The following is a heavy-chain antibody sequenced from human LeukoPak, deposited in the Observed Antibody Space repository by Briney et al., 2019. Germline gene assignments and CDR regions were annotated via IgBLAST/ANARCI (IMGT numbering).Heavy chain of an antibody. CDR1: GGSISGHY. CDR2: VHTTGGA. J-gene: IGHJ4*02. Sequence: SETLSLTCTVSGGSISGHYWSWIRQPAGKEPEWIGRVHTTGGANYNPSLKSRLTMSVDTSKNQFSLHLTSVTAADTAVYYCAKGGESSLPFDYWGQGTLVTVSS. D-gene: IGHD3-10*01. CDR3: AKGGESSLPFDY. V-gene: IGHV4-4*07.